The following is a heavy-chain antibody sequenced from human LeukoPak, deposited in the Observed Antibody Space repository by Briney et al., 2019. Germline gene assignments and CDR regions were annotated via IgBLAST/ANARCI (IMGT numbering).Heavy chain of an antibody. CDR2: IYYSGST. D-gene: IGHD5-12*01. J-gene: IGHJ6*02. CDR1: GFTFSHYN. Sequence: LRLSCAASGFTFSHYNMNWVRQAPGKGLEWVGYIYYSGSTYYNPSLKSRVTISVDTSKNQFPLKLSSVTAADTAVYYCARDTSRVATDLWGYYYYGMDVWGQGTTVTVSS. V-gene: IGHV4-31*02. CDR3: ARDTSRVATDLWGYYYYGMDV.